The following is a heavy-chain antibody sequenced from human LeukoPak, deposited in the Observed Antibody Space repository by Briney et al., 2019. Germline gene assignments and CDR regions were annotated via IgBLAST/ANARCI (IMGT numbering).Heavy chain of an antibody. Sequence: GGSLRLSCAAAGFTFSNYDMHWVRQPSGRGLEWVSAIDAAGDTNYPDSVKGRFTISRDNSKNTLYLQMNSLRAEDTAVYYCAREGWLHYYYGMDVWGQGTTVTVSS. D-gene: IGHD5-24*01. CDR1: GFTFSNYD. CDR3: AREGWLHYYYGMDV. CDR2: IDAAGDT. J-gene: IGHJ6*02. V-gene: IGHV3-13*01.